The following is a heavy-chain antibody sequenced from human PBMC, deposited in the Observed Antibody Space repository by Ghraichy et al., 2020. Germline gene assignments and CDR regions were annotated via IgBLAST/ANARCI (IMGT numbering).Heavy chain of an antibody. CDR1: GGTLSSSA. J-gene: IGHJ3*01. D-gene: IGHD3-10*01. V-gene: IGHV1-69*04. CDR2: IIPILGVT. Sequence: SVKVSCKASGGTLSSSATDWVRQAPGQGLEWMARIIPILGVTDYAPEFQGRLTITAEESTNTAYMELTSLRSEDTAVYFWARVDGSGTNDAFDVWGQGTMVTVSS. CDR3: ARVDGSGTNDAFDV.